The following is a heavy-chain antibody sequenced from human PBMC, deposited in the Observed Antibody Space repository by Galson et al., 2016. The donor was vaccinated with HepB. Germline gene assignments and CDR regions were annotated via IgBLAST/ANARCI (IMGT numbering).Heavy chain of an antibody. V-gene: IGHV3-74*01. CDR3: ARMNYYGSGSPIDH. Sequence: SLRLSCAVSGFNFSTYWMNWVRQAPGEGLVWVSRISRDGSTTNYVDSVKGRFTISRDNAENTLYLQMDSLRVDDKAVYYCARMNYYGSGSPIDHWGQGSLVTVSS. CDR2: ISRDGSTT. J-gene: IGHJ4*02. CDR1: GFNFSTYW. D-gene: IGHD3-10*01.